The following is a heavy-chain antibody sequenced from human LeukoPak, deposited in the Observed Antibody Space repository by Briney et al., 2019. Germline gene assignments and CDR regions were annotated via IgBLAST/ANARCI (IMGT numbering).Heavy chain of an antibody. D-gene: IGHD3-10*01. CDR2: IYTSGST. CDR3: ARTTMVRGVMDYYYYMDV. CDR1: GGSISSGSYY. V-gene: IGHV4-61*02. Sequence: SQTLSLTCTVSGGSISSGSYYWSWIRQPAGKGLEWIGRIYTSGSTNYNPSLKSRVTISVDTSKNQFSLKLSSVTAADTAVYYCARTTMVRGVMDYYYYMDVWGKGTTVTISS. J-gene: IGHJ6*03.